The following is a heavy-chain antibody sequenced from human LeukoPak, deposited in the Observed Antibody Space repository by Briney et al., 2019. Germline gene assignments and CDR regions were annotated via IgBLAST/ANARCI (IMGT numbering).Heavy chain of an antibody. J-gene: IGHJ4*02. Sequence: PSETLSLTCTVSGGSISSGSYYWGWIRQPPGKGLEWIGIIYYSGSTYYNPSLKSRVTITVDTSKNQFSLKLSSVTAADTAVYYCARVTQNCSGGSCYPPAFDYWGQGTLVTVSS. D-gene: IGHD2-15*01. CDR2: IYYSGST. CDR1: GGSISSGSYY. CDR3: ARVTQNCSGGSCYPPAFDY. V-gene: IGHV4-39*07.